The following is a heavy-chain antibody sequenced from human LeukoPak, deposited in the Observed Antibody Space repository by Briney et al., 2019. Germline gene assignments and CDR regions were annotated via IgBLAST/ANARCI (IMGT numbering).Heavy chain of an antibody. J-gene: IGHJ5*02. CDR2: INHSGST. D-gene: IGHD3-3*01. CDR1: GGSFSGYY. CDR3: ARGRRGVLRFLEWLSHFNWFDP. Sequence: SETLSLTCAVYGGSFSGYYWSWIRQPPGKGLEWIGEINHSGSTNCNPSLKSRVTISVDTSKNQFSLKLSSVTAADTAVYYCARGRRGVLRFLEWLSHFNWFDPWGQGTLVTVSS. V-gene: IGHV4-34*01.